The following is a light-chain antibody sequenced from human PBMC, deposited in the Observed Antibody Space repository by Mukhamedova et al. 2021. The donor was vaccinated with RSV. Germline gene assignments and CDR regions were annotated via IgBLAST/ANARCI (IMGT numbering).Light chain of an antibody. CDR2: KAS. CDR1: QSISSW. V-gene: IGKV1-5*03. Sequence: SVGDRVTITCRASQSISSWLAWYQQKPGKAPKLLIYKASSLESGVPSRFSGSGSGTEFTLTISSLQPDDFATYYCQQYNSYWTFG. J-gene: IGKJ1*01. CDR3: QQYNSYWT.